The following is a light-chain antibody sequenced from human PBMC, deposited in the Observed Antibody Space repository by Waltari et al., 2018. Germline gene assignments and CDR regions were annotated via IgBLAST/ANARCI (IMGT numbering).Light chain of an antibody. V-gene: IGKV3-20*01. Sequence: ETVLTQSPGSLSLSPGETATLSCRASQSVGHTYLAWYQQRPGQAPRLLIYAASSRATGVPDRFSVSGSGSVAGTNFTLTIRRLEPEDFAVYYCQQYGTSVFSFGPGTKVDF. J-gene: IGKJ3*01. CDR1: QSVGHTY. CDR2: AAS. CDR3: QQYGTSVFS.